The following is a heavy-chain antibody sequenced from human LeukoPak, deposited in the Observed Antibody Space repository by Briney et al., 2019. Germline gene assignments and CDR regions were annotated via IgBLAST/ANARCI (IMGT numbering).Heavy chain of an antibody. D-gene: IGHD5-18*01. V-gene: IGHV4-59*01. CDR3: ARGRGYGYAYPFDY. CDR2: IYYSGST. J-gene: IGHJ4*02. CDR1: GGSISSSY. Sequence: SETPSLTCTVSGGSISSSYWSWIRQPPGKGLEWIGYIYYSGSTNSNPSLKSRVTISADTSKNQFSLNLTSVTAADTAVYYCARGRGYGYAYPFDYWGQGTLVTVSS.